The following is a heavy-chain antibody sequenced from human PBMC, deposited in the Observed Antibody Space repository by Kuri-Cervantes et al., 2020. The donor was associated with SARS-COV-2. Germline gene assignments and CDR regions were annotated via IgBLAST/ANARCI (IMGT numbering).Heavy chain of an antibody. D-gene: IGHD4-23*01. CDR1: GYTFTSYG. CDR3: ARAAGIRWYPYWFDY. V-gene: IGHV1-18*01. CDR2: ISAYNGNT. Sequence: ASVKVSCKASGYTFTSYGISWVRQAPGQGLEWMGWISAYNGNTNYAQKFQGRVTITADEYTSTAYMELSSLRSEDTAVYYCARAAGIRWYPYWFDYWGQGTLVTVSS. J-gene: IGHJ4*02.